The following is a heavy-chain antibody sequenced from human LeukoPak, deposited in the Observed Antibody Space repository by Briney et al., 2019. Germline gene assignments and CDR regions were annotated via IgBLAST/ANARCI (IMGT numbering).Heavy chain of an antibody. J-gene: IGHJ4*02. D-gene: IGHD1/OR15-1a*01. CDR3: ARDWVEQPYYFDY. V-gene: IGHV4-34*01. CDR2: INHSGST. CDR1: GGSFSGYY. Sequence: SETLSLTCAVYGGSFSGYYWSWIRQPPGKGLEWIGEINHSGSTNYNPSLKSRVTISVDTSKNQFSLKLSSVTAADTAVYYCARDWVEQPYYFDYWDQGTLVTVSS.